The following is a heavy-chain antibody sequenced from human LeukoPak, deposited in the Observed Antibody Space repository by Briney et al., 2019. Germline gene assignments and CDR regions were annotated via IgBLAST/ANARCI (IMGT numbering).Heavy chain of an antibody. Sequence: SGTLSLTCAVSGGSISSFQWWSWVRQTPEKGLEWIGEIHLGGTTFYNPSLKSRVSMSIDKSKNQFSLNLNSVTAADTAVYYCARVSRIDYSGHPEGDVWGKGTTVTVSS. CDR2: IHLGGTT. V-gene: IGHV4-4*02. CDR3: ARVSRIDYSGHPEGDV. CDR1: GGSISSFQW. J-gene: IGHJ6*04. D-gene: IGHD4-11*01.